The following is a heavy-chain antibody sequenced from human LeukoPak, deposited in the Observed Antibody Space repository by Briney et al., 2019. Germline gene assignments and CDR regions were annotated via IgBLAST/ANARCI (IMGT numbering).Heavy chain of an antibody. CDR3: ARERSGSRAFDY. CDR1: GFTFSSYW. CDR2: TSSDGSTT. D-gene: IGHD1-26*01. Sequence: GGSLRLSCAASGFTFSSYWMHWVRQAPGKGLVWVSRTSSDGSTTSYADSVKGRFTISRDNAKNTLYLQMNSLRAEDTALYYCARERSGSRAFDYWGQGTLVTVSS. V-gene: IGHV3-74*01. J-gene: IGHJ4*02.